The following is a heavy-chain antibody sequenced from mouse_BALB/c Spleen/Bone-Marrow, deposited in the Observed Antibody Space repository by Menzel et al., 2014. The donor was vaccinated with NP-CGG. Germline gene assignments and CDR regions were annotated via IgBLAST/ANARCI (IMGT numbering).Heavy chain of an antibody. J-gene: IGHJ2*01. CDR3: ARGFPFDY. CDR1: GYTFTSYW. Sequence: LQESGAELARPGASVKLSCKASGYTFTSYWMQWVKQRPGQGLEWIGAIYPGDGDTRYTQKFKGKATLTADKSSSTAYMQLSILASEDSAVYYCARGFPFDYWGQGTTLTVSS. CDR2: IYPGDGDT. V-gene: IGHV1-87*01.